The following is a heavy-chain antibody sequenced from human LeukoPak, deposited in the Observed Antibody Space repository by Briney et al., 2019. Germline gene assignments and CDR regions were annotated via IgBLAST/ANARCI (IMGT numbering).Heavy chain of an antibody. CDR2: IGTGDGHT. CDR1: GYTFSNHN. D-gene: IGHD3-22*01. CDR3: ARESRGGNVYYYAY. J-gene: IGHJ4*02. Sequence: ASVKVSCKASGYTFSNHNLHWVRQAPGQGLEWMGWIGTGDGHTRYSQKFETRVTITRDTSASTAYMELRSLRSEDTAIYYCARESRGGNVYYYAYWGQGTLVTVSS. V-gene: IGHV1-3*04.